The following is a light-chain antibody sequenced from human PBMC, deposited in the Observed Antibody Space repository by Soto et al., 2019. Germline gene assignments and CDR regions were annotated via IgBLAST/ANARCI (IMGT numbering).Light chain of an antibody. CDR2: KAS. Sequence: DIQMTQSPFILSASVGDRVNITCRASQSISAWLAWYQQKPGKAPRLLIYKASTLTSGVPSRFSGSGSGTQFTLTVSSLQPDDFAPYYCQQYNTYRCTFGQGTKLEIK. J-gene: IGKJ2*02. CDR3: QQYNTYRCT. CDR1: QSISAW. V-gene: IGKV1-5*03.